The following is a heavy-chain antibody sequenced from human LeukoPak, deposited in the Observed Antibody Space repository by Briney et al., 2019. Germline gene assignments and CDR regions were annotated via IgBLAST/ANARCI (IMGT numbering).Heavy chain of an antibody. D-gene: IGHD6-13*01. Sequence: GGSLRLSCAASGFTFSSYGMHWVRQAPGKGLEWVAVISYDGSNKYYADSVKGRFTISRDNSKNTLYLQMNSLRAEDTAVYYCARGGYSSSWYRPLNYYYYYGMDVWGQGTMVTVSS. CDR1: GFTFSSYG. V-gene: IGHV3-30*03. CDR2: ISYDGSNK. J-gene: IGHJ6*02. CDR3: ARGGYSSSWYRPLNYYYYYGMDV.